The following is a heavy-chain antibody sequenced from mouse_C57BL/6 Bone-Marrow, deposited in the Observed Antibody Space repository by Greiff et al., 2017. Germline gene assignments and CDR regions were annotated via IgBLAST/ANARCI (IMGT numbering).Heavy chain of an antibody. CDR3: ASLIYYAVYAMDY. CDR2: ISSGGSYT. J-gene: IGHJ4*01. CDR1: GFTFSSYG. Sequence: EVKVVESGGDLVKPGGSLKLSCAASGFTFSSYGMSWVRQTPDKRLEWVATISSGGSYTYYPDSVKGRFTISRDNAKNTLYLQMSSLKSEDTAMYYCASLIYYAVYAMDYWGQGTSVTVSS. V-gene: IGHV5-6*01. D-gene: IGHD2-1*01.